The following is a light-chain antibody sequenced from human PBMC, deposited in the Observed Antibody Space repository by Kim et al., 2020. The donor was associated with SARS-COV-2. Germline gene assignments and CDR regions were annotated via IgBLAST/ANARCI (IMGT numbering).Light chain of an antibody. Sequence: LSPGERATRSCRASQSVTNNYLAWYQQKPGQTPRLLIYGASSRATGIPDRFSGSGSGTDFTLTISRLEPEDFAVYYCQQYGSSPRFGGGTKVDIK. CDR3: QQYGSSPR. V-gene: IGKV3-20*01. J-gene: IGKJ4*01. CDR1: QSVTNNY. CDR2: GAS.